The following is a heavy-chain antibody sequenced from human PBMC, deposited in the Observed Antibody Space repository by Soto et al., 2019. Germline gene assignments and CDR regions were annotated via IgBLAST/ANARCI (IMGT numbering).Heavy chain of an antibody. CDR3: ARDGGDCGYRLAYYYYIGMDV. Sequence: ASVKVSCKASGYTFTSYAMHWVRQAPGQRLEWMGWINAGNGNTKYSQKFQGRVTLTRDTSASTAYMELSSLRSEDTAVYYCARDGGDCGYRLAYYYYIGMDVWGQGTAVTVSS. CDR1: GYTFTSYA. J-gene: IGHJ6*02. V-gene: IGHV1-3*01. CDR2: INAGNGNT. D-gene: IGHD2-21*02.